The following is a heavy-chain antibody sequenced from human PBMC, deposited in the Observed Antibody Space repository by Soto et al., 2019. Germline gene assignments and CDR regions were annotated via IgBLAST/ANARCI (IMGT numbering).Heavy chain of an antibody. Sequence: ASETLSLTCTVSGGFVNSDTHSWSWIRQTPGKRLEWIGFIYSGGSTKNPSLRSRVTMSVDTSKNQFSLKLRSVIVADTAVYHCARFVRSCSATTCSTRADVWGQGITVTVSS. V-gene: IGHV4-61*01. CDR2: IYSGGST. D-gene: IGHD2-2*01. J-gene: IGHJ6*02. CDR1: GGFVNSDTHS. CDR3: ARFVRSCSATTCSTRADV.